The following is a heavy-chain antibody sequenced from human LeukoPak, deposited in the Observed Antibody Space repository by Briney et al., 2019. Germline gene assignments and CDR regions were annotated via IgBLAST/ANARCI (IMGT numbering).Heavy chain of an antibody. CDR3: ARDGTYYDFWSGYGENWFDP. CDR1: GFTFSSYS. V-gene: IGHV3-21*01. J-gene: IGHJ5*02. D-gene: IGHD3-3*01. Sequence: GGSLRLSCAASGFTFSSYSMNWVRQAPGKGLEWVSSISSSSSYIYYADSVKGRFTISRDNAKNSLYLQMNSLRAEDTAVYYCARDGTYYDFWSGYGENWFDPWGQGTLVTVSS. CDR2: ISSSSSYI.